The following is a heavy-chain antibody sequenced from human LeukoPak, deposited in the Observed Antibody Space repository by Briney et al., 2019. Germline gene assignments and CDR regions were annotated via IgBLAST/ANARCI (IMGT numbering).Heavy chain of an antibody. CDR3: ARGGRYQLPRGNWFDP. D-gene: IGHD2-2*01. Sequence: SVKVSCKASGGTFSSYAISWVRQAPGQGLEWMGGIIPIFSTANYAQKFQGRVTITTDESTSTAYMELSSLRSEDTAVYYCARGGRYQLPRGNWFDPWGQGTLVTVSS. CDR2: IIPIFSTA. V-gene: IGHV1-69*05. CDR1: GGTFSSYA. J-gene: IGHJ5*02.